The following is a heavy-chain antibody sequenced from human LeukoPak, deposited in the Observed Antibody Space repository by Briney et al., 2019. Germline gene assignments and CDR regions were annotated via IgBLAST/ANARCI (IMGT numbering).Heavy chain of an antibody. CDR1: GFTFSSYW. CDR2: INSDGSSR. CDR3: AREDGYCSGGNCYSYFDS. Sequence: GGSLRLSCAASGFTFSSYWMHWVRQAPGKGLVWVSRINSDGSSRGYADSVKGRFTITRDNTRNSLFLQMYSLRAEDTAVYFCAREDGYCSGGNCYSYFDSWGQGTLVTVSS. V-gene: IGHV3-74*01. D-gene: IGHD2-15*01. J-gene: IGHJ4*02.